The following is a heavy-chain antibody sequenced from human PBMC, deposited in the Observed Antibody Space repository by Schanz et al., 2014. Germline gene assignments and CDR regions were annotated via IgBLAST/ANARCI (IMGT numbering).Heavy chain of an antibody. CDR1: GFTLSNYA. V-gene: IGHV3-64*01. CDR3: ARNRGSGGQNWYFDL. Sequence: EVQLVESGGGLVQPGGSLRLSCAAPGFTLSNYAMHWVRQTPDKGLEWVSGLSANGDSTFYSSSVKGRFTISRDISKNTLYLQMGSLRAEDVAVYYCARNRGSGGQNWYFDLWGRGTLVTVSS. D-gene: IGHD1-26*01. J-gene: IGHJ2*01. CDR2: LSANGDST.